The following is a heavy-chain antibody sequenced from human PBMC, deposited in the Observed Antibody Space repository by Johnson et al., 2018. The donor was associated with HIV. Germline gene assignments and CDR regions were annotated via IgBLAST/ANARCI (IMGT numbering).Heavy chain of an antibody. Sequence: VQLVESGGGLVQPGGSLRLSCAASGFTFIRYWMSWVRQAPGKGLEWVANIKQDGSEKTYVDSVKGRFTISRDNSKNTLYLQMNSLRAEDTAVYYCAIIWNHTFDIWGQGTTVTVSS. CDR2: IKQDGSEK. CDR3: AIIWNHTFDI. CDR1: GFTFIRYW. V-gene: IGHV3-7*02. J-gene: IGHJ3*02. D-gene: IGHD1-14*01.